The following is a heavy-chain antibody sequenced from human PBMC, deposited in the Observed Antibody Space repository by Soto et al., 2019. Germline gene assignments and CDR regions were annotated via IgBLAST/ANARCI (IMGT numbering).Heavy chain of an antibody. CDR2: IYYSGST. CDR3: ACSPAMAYFDY. D-gene: IGHD5-18*01. CDR1: GGSISSYY. V-gene: IGHV4-59*01. Sequence: SETLSLTYTVSGGSISSYYWSWIRQPPGKGLEWIGYIYYSGSTNYNPSLKSRVTISVDTSKNQFSLKLSSVTAADTAVYYCACSPAMAYFDYWGQGTLVTVSS. J-gene: IGHJ4*02.